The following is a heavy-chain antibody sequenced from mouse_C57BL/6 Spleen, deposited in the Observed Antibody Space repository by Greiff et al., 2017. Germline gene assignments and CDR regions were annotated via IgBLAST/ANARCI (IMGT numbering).Heavy chain of an antibody. CDR1: GYTFTSYW. J-gene: IGHJ4*01. CDR3: ARKDDYEREICYAMDY. CDR2: INPSSGYT. D-gene: IGHD2-4*01. Sequence: VKLMESGAELAKPGASVKLSCKASGYTFTSYWMHWVKQRPGQGLEWIGYINPSSGYTKYNQKFKDKATLTADKSSRTAYMQLSSLTYEDSAVYYCARKDDYEREICYAMDYWGQGTSVTVSS. V-gene: IGHV1-7*01.